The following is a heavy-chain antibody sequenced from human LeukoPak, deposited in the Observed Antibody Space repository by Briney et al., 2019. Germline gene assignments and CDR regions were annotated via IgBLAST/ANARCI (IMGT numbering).Heavy chain of an antibody. CDR3: ANIPEGDILTGSVDY. CDR2: ISSSSSTI. J-gene: IGHJ4*02. Sequence: GGSLRLSCAASGFTFSSYSMNWVRQAPGKGLEWVSYISSSSSTIYYADSVKGRFTISRDNAKNSLYLQMNSLRDEDTAVYYCANIPEGDILTGSVDYWGQGTLVTVSS. CDR1: GFTFSSYS. D-gene: IGHD3-9*01. V-gene: IGHV3-48*02.